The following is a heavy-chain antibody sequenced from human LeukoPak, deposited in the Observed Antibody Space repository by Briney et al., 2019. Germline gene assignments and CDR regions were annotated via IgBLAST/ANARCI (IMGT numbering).Heavy chain of an antibody. CDR3: ARHRGDYGSAAHDY. D-gene: IGHD3-10*01. CDR1: GGSISSSSYY. Sequence: SETLSLTCTVSGGSISSSSYYWGWIRQPPGKGLEWIGSIYYSGSTYYNPSLKSRVTISVDTSKNQFSLKLSSVTAADTAVHYCARHRGDYGSAAHDYWGQGTLVTVSS. CDR2: IYYSGST. V-gene: IGHV4-39*01. J-gene: IGHJ4*02.